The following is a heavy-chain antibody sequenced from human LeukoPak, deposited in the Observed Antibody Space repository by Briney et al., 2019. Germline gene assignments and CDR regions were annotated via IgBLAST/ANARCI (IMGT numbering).Heavy chain of an antibody. Sequence: PSETLSLTCTVSGDSISSYYWSWIRQPPGKGLEWIGYISYSGSTNYNPSLKSRVTISVDTSKNQFSLKLSSVTAADTAVYYCARRALQWSSWFDPWGQGTLVTVSS. CDR1: GDSISSYY. V-gene: IGHV4-59*08. J-gene: IGHJ5*02. CDR3: ARRALQWSSWFDP. D-gene: IGHD2-15*01. CDR2: ISYSGST.